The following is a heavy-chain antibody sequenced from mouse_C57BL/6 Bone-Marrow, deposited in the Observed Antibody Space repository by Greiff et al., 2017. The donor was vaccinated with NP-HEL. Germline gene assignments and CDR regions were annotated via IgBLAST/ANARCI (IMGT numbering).Heavy chain of an antibody. CDR2: IFPGSGST. V-gene: IGHV1-55*01. D-gene: IGHD1-1*01. CDR3: ARDYITTARGFAY. Sequence: QVQLQQPGAELVKPGASVNMSCKASGYTFTSYWITWVKQRPGQGLEWFGDIFPGSGSTNYNEKFKSKATLTVDTSSSTAYMQLSSLTSEDSAVYYCARDYITTARGFAYWGQGTLVTVSA. CDR1: GYTFTSYW. J-gene: IGHJ3*01.